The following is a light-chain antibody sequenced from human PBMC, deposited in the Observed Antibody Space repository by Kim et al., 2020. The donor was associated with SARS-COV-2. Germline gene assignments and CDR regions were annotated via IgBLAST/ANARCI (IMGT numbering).Light chain of an antibody. CDR2: DGS. CDR1: QGISAW. Sequence: DIQMTQFPSTLSASVGDRVTITCRGSQGISAWLAWYQHKPGKAPKLLIYDGSRLKSGVPSRFSGSGSGTEFTLTISSLQPDDFATYYCQQYDSYSNTCGQGTKLEI. CDR3: QQYDSYSNT. V-gene: IGKV1-5*01. J-gene: IGKJ2*01.